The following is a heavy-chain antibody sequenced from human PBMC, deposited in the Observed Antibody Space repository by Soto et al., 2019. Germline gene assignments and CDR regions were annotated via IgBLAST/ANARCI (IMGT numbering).Heavy chain of an antibody. CDR2: IHAGNGNA. CDR3: ARAACSSTSCYNYYAYGMDV. J-gene: IGHJ6*02. V-gene: IGHV1-3*01. CDR1: GYTFTTYS. Sequence: QVPLVQSGPEMKQPGASVKLSCKASGYTFTTYSMHWVRQAPGQRLEWMGWIHAGNGNAEHSQKFQGRVTITRDTSASTAYLELGSLRSEDTAVYYCARAACSSTSCYNYYAYGMDVWGQGTAVTVS. D-gene: IGHD2-2*01.